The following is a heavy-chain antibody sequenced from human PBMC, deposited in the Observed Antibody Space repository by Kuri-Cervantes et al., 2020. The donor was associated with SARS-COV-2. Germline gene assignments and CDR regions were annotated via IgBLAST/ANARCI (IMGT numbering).Heavy chain of an antibody. CDR1: DGSISNYY. J-gene: IGHJ3*02. CDR2: IYHSGST. Sequence: ESLKISCTVSDGSISNYYWGWIRQPPGKGLEWIGYIYHSGSTNYNPSLNSRVTISIDTSKNQFALRLSTVTAADTAVYYCARSTPFRRLVVTSQGGAFDIWGQGTMVTVSS. V-gene: IGHV4-59*01. D-gene: IGHD3-22*01. CDR3: ARSTPFRRLVVTSQGGAFDI.